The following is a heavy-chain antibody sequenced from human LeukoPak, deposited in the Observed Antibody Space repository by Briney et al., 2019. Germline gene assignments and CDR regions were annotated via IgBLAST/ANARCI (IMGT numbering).Heavy chain of an antibody. J-gene: IGHJ4*02. V-gene: IGHV4-59*12. CDR1: GGSISRYY. D-gene: IGHD1-26*01. CDR2: IYYSGST. CDR3: ARSVVGALIYFDY. Sequence: PSETLSLTCSVSGGSISRYYWSWIRQPPGKGLEGIGYIYYSGSTNYNPSLKSRVTISVYTSKNQFSLKLSSLTAADTAVYYCARSVVGALIYFDYWGQGTLVTVSS.